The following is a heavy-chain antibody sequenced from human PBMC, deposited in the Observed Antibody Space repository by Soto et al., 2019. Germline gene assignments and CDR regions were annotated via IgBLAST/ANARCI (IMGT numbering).Heavy chain of an antibody. Sequence: PSEALSLTCAVYGGFLSESYWTWIRQPPGKGLEWIGEINHVGGTNYNPSLKSRVTMSVDTSQNQFSLRLISVTAADTAMYFCVRIRYQLPSSVLWLDPWGQGTPVTVSS. CDR3: VRIRYQLPSSVLWLDP. V-gene: IGHV4-34*01. J-gene: IGHJ5*02. CDR2: INHVGGT. D-gene: IGHD3-16*01. CDR1: GGFLSESY.